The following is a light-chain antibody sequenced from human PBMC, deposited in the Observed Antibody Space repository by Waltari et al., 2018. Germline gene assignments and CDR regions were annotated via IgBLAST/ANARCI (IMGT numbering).Light chain of an antibody. CDR1: QSVLSRSDSKNF. CDR3: QQYYSTPPT. J-gene: IGKJ1*01. V-gene: IGKV4-1*01. CDR2: WAS. Sequence: DTVMTQSPDSLAVSRGERATIHCKSSQSVLSRSDSKNFLAWYQQKPGQSPKLLIHWASTRESGVPDRFSGSGSGTDFALTISTLQGEDVAVYYCQQYYSTPPTFGQGTKVEIK.